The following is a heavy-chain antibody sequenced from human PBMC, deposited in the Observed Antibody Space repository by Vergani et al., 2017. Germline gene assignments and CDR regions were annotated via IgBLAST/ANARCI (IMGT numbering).Heavy chain of an antibody. J-gene: IGHJ6*02. CDR2: IYYSGST. V-gene: IGHV4-34*11. CDR1: GGSFSGYY. D-gene: IGHD5-18*01. Sequence: QVQLQQWGAGLLKPSETLSLTCAVYGGSFSGYYWSWIRQPAGKGLEWIGYIYYSGSTNYNPSLKSRVTISVDTSKNQFSLKLSSVTAADTAVYYCARDRVNGYSYEGYYGMDVWGQGTTVTVSS. CDR3: ARDRVNGYSYEGYYGMDV.